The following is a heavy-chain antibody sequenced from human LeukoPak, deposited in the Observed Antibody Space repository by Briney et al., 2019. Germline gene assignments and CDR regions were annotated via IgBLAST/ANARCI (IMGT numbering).Heavy chain of an antibody. J-gene: IGHJ4*02. Sequence: GRSLRLSCTTSGFTFSNYAMSWVRQAPGKGLEWVSSIGGSGSSTWYADSVKGRFTISRDNSKNTLFLQMNGLRAEDTAVYYCAKGVRSGKYFYASSGYSFDSWGQGTLVTVSS. CDR2: IGGSGSST. CDR3: AKGVRSGKYFYASSGYSFDS. CDR1: GFTFSNYA. D-gene: IGHD3-22*01. V-gene: IGHV3-23*01.